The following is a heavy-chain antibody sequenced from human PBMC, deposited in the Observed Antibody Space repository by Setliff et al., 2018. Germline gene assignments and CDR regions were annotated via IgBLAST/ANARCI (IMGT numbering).Heavy chain of an antibody. Sequence: LSLTCTVSGGSISSYYWSWIRQPPGKGLEWIAYIYYSGSTNYNPSLKSRVTISVDTSKNQFSLKLSSVTAADTAAYYCAREWGSSSWSSPRYYYYGMDVWGQGTTVTVSS. CDR2: IYYSGST. CDR1: GGSISSYY. D-gene: IGHD6-13*01. V-gene: IGHV4-59*01. J-gene: IGHJ6*02. CDR3: AREWGSSSWSSPRYYYYGMDV.